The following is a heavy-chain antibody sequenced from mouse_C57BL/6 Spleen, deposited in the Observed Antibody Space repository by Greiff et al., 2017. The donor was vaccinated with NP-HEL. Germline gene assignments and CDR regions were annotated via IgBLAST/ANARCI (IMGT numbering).Heavy chain of an antibody. V-gene: IGHV1-42*01. CDR3: ARRAVVAYYYAMDY. CDR1: GYSFTGYY. J-gene: IGHJ4*01. Sequence: VQLKQSGPELVKPGASVKISCKASGYSFTGYYMNWVKQSPEKSLEWIGEINPSTGGTTYNQKFKAKATSTVDKSSSTAYMQLKSLTSEDSAVYYCARRAVVAYYYAMDYWGQGTSVTVSS. CDR2: INPSTGGT. D-gene: IGHD1-1*01.